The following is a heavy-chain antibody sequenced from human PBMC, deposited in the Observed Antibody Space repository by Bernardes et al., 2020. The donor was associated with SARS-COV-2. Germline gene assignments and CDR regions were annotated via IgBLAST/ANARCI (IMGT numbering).Heavy chain of an antibody. Sequence: ASVKVSCKASGYMFSNYNMYLVRQAPGQRLEWMGWIYGGNGNTNYSENFQDRVTITRDTSASTAYMELSSLRFEDTAVYYCARATETDCSNSICDGRWFDPWGQGTLVTVSP. V-gene: IGHV1-3*01. CDR2: IYGGNGNT. CDR1: GYMFSNYN. D-gene: IGHD2-8*01. CDR3: ARATETDCSNSICDGRWFDP. J-gene: IGHJ5*02.